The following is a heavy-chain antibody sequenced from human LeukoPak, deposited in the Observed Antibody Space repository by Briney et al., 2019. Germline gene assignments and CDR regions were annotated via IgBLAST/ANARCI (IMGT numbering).Heavy chain of an antibody. CDR3: AALTIFGRASDY. Sequence: PGGSLRLSCAASGFTFSSYTMKWVRQAPGKGLEWVSSISSSSSYIYYADSVKGRFTISRDNAKNSLYLQMNSLRAEDTAVYYCAALTIFGRASDYWGQGTLVTVSS. J-gene: IGHJ4*02. D-gene: IGHD3-3*01. CDR2: ISSSSSYI. V-gene: IGHV3-21*01. CDR1: GFTFSSYT.